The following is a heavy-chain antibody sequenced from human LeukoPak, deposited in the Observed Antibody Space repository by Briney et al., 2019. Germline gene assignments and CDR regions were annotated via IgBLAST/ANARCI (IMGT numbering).Heavy chain of an antibody. CDR2: TKPKSGGA. CDR1: RYTPTEYY. J-gene: IGHJ1*01. D-gene: IGHD2-8*01. CDR3: REGQSLNGY. Sequence: APVKVSCKASRYTPTEYYMHWVRQAPGHGLAWLGWTKPKSGGANYAENLQGGVTMTRDTSISTAYMEMRSRRYDQTTLYYCREGQSLNGYWGQGTLVTVSS. V-gene: IGHV1-2*02.